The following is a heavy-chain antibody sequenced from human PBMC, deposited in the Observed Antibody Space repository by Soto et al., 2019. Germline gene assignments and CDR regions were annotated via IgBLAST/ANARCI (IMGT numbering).Heavy chain of an antibody. J-gene: IGHJ4*02. CDR3: AKTGRRSGDYFSFDY. Sequence: PGGSLRLSCAASGFTFSSYAMSWVRQAPGKGLEWVSAISGSGGSTYYADPVKGRFTISRDNSKNTLYLQMNSLRAEDTAVYYCAKTGRRSGDYFSFDYWGQGTLVTVSS. V-gene: IGHV3-23*01. CDR2: ISGSGGST. D-gene: IGHD4-17*01. CDR1: GFTFSSYA.